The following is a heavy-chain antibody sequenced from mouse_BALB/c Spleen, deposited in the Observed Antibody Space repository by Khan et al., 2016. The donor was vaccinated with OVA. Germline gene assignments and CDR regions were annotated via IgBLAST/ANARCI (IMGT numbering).Heavy chain of an antibody. Sequence: EVELVESGGGLVKPGGSLKLSCAASGFTFRIYTMSWVRQTPEKRLEWVATIRSGGGDTYYPDSVKGRFTLSRDNAKNNLYLQMSSLRSEDTALYYSARSLIYYDYDGNAMDYWGQGTSVTVSS. V-gene: IGHV5-9*03. J-gene: IGHJ4*01. CDR3: ARSLIYYDYDGNAMDY. CDR1: GFTFRIYT. D-gene: IGHD2-4*01. CDR2: IRSGGGDT.